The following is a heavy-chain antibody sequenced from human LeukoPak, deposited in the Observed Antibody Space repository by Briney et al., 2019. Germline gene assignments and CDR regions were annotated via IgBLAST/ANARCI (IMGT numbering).Heavy chain of an antibody. CDR3: ARRARGRITMVRGAVNWFDP. CDR2: INHSGST. D-gene: IGHD3-10*01. Sequence: SETLSLTCTVSGYSISSGYYWSWIRQPPGKGLEWIGEINHSGSTNYNPSLKSRVTISVDTSKNQFSLKLSSVTAADTAVYYCARRARGRITMVRGAVNWFDPWGQGTLVTVSS. V-gene: IGHV4-38-2*02. CDR1: GYSISSGYY. J-gene: IGHJ5*02.